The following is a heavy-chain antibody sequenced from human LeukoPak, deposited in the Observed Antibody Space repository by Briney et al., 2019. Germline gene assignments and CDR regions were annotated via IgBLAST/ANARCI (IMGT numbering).Heavy chain of an antibody. CDR1: GFTVSSNY. J-gene: IGHJ4*02. V-gene: IGHV3-66*01. CDR2: IYSGGST. D-gene: IGHD6-13*01. Sequence: GGSLRLSCAASGFTVSSNYMSWVRQAPGKGLEWVSVIYSGGSTYYADSVKGRFTISRDNSKNTLYLQMNSLRAEDTAVYYCARGDTGYSSSWYLVDYWGQGTLVTVSS. CDR3: ARGDTGYSSSWYLVDY.